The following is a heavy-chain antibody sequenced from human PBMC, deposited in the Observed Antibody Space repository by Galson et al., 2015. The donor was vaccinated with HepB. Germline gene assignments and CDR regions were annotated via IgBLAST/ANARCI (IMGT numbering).Heavy chain of an antibody. CDR3: ARDFYDSSGYYVWYFDL. V-gene: IGHV3-21*01. CDR2: ISSSSSYI. CDR1: GFTFSSYS. D-gene: IGHD3-22*01. Sequence: SLRLSCAASGFTFSSYSMNWVRQAPGKGLEWVSSISSSSSYIYYADSVKGRFTISRDNAKNSLYLQMNSLRAEDTAVYYCARDFYDSSGYYVWYFDLWGRGTLVTVSS. J-gene: IGHJ2*01.